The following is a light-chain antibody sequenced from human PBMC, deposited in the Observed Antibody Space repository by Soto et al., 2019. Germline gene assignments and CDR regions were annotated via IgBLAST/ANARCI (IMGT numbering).Light chain of an antibody. J-gene: IGKJ5*01. CDR3: QQRRNWPSIT. Sequence: EIVLTQSPATLSLSPGERATLSCRASQSVRTSLAWYQQQPGQAPRLLIYDASNKATGIPARFSGSGSGTDFTLTISSLDPKDFAVYYCQQRRNWPSITFGQGTRLEIK. CDR2: DAS. V-gene: IGKV3-11*01. CDR1: QSVRTS.